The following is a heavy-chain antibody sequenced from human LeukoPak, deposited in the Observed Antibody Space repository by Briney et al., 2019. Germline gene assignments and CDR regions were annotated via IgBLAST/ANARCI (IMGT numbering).Heavy chain of an antibody. CDR1: GYSISSGYY. CDR2: IYHSGST. V-gene: IGHV4-38-2*02. J-gene: IGHJ4*02. Sequence: SETLSLTCTVSGYSISSGYYWGWIRQPPGKGLEWIGSIYHSGSTDYNPFLKSRVTMSVDTSKNQFSLKVNSVTAADTAVYYCARGPPPDFDYWGLGTLVTVSS. CDR3: ARGPPPDFDY.